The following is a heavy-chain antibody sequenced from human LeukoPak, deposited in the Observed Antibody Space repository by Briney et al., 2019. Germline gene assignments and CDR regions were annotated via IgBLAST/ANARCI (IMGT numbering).Heavy chain of an antibody. CDR3: ARSGCSAGTCYSQTVKFDY. CDR1: GYSFTNFG. D-gene: IGHD2-15*01. Sequence: GASVKVSCKASGYSFTNFGITWVRQAPGQGHEWMGWISAYNGNTDYAQNFQGRVTVTADTSTSTAYMELRGLRSDDTAVYYCARSGCSAGTCYSQTVKFDYWGQGTLVTVSS. J-gene: IGHJ4*02. CDR2: ISAYNGNT. V-gene: IGHV1-18*01.